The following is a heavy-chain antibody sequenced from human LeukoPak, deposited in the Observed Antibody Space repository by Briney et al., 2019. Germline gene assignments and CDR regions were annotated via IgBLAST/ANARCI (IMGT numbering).Heavy chain of an antibody. D-gene: IGHD4-17*01. CDR1: GFTFSTYA. Sequence: GGSLRLSCAASGFTFSTYAMRWVRQAPGKGREWVAVIWYDRTNKYYADSVKGRFTISRDNSKNTLYLQMSSLRAEDTAVYYCARDRLTTVTTFHFDYWGQGTLVTVSS. CDR2: IWYDRTNK. CDR3: ARDRLTTVTTFHFDY. V-gene: IGHV3-33*01. J-gene: IGHJ4*02.